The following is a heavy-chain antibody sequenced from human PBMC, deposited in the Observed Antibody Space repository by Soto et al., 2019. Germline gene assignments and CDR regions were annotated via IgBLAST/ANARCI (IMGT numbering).Heavy chain of an antibody. Sequence: GGSLRLSCAASGFSFSGYYMSWIRQAPGKGLEWGSYMSSSGSTIYYADSVKGRFSSSRDNGKNSLYLQMNSLRAEDTAVYYCPSALSIAARPFGTGAPFDYWGQGTLVTVSS. V-gene: IGHV3-11*01. J-gene: IGHJ4*02. CDR2: MSSSGSTI. CDR1: GFSFSGYY. CDR3: PSALSIAARPFGTGAPFDY. D-gene: IGHD6-6*01.